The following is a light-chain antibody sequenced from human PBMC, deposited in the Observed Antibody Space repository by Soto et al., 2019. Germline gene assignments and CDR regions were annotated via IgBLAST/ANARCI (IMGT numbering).Light chain of an antibody. CDR1: SSDVGGYNY. CDR3: SSYAGSNNYVV. CDR2: EVI. Sequence: QSALTQPPSASGSPGQSVTISCTGTSSDVGGYNYVSWYQQHPGKAPKLMIYEVIKRPSGVPDRFSGSKSGNTASLTVSGLQAEDEADYYCSSYAGSNNYVVFGGGTKFTVL. V-gene: IGLV2-8*01. J-gene: IGLJ2*01.